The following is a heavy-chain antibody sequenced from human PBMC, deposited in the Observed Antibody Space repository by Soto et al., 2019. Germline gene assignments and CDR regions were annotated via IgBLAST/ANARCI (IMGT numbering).Heavy chain of an antibody. CDR1: GFNVGAFA. V-gene: IGHV3-23*01. Sequence: GGSLRLSCAASGFNVGAFAVNWVRQAPGKGLEWVSGISVSDAFIYYADSVRGRFSISRDASENILYLQMNSLRVDDTALYYCTRETVAGITGLDYWGPGALVTVSS. J-gene: IGHJ4*02. D-gene: IGHD1-20*01. CDR2: ISVSDAFI. CDR3: TRETVAGITGLDY.